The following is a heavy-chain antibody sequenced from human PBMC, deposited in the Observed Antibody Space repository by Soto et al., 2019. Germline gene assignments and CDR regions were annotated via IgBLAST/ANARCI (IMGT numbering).Heavy chain of an antibody. CDR1: GGTFSSYA. D-gene: IGHD5-18*01. V-gene: IGHV1-69*13. CDR3: AKAARGYSYGSQYYYYYMDV. J-gene: IGHJ6*03. Sequence: SVKVSCKASGGTFSSYAISWVRQAPRQGLEWMGGIIPIFGTTNYAQKFQGRVTMTADASTSTAYMELRSLRSDDTAVYYCAKAARGYSYGSQYYYYYMDVWGKGTTVTVSS. CDR2: IIPIFGTT.